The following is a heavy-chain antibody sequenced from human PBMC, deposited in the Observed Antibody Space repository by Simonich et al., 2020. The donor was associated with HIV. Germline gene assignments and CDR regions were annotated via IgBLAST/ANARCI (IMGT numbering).Heavy chain of an antibody. J-gene: IGHJ4*02. CDR1: GFTFSSYS. CDR3: ASGGSISSVWADDY. V-gene: IGHV3-30*07. Sequence: QVQLVESGGGVVQPGRSLRLSCAASGFTFSSYSMPWVRQAPGKGQEGVAVISYDGSNKYYADSVKGRFTISRDNSKNTLYLQMNSLRAEDTAVYYCASGGSISSVWADDYWGQGTLVTVSS. D-gene: IGHD3-16*01. CDR2: ISYDGSNK.